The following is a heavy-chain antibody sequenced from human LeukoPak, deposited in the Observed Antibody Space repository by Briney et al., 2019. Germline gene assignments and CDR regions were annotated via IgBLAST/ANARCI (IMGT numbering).Heavy chain of an antibody. CDR2: IYHSGST. CDR1: GGSISSGGYY. D-gene: IGHD6-6*01. J-gene: IGHJ2*01. Sequence: SQTLSLTCTVSGGSISSGGYYWSWIRQPPGKGLEWIGYIYHSGSTYYNPSLKSRVTISVDRSKNQFSLKLSSVTAADTAVYYCARAPPSSSGTQRYFDLWGRGTLVTVSS. V-gene: IGHV4-30-2*01. CDR3: ARAPPSSSGTQRYFDL.